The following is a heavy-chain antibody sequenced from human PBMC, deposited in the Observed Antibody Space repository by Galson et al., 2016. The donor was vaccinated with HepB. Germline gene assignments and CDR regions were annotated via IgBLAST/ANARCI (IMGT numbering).Heavy chain of an antibody. CDR3: GQNLDV. CDR2: INKDGSAQ. Sequence: SLRLSCAGSGFTFSNYWVHWVRQAPGKGLEWVADINKDGSAQYYADSVKGRFTISRDNAKSSVYVKMNSLRAEDTAVYYSGQNLDVWGQGTTVTVSS. J-gene: IGHJ6*02. V-gene: IGHV3-7*03. CDR1: GFTFSNYW. D-gene: IGHD1-7*01.